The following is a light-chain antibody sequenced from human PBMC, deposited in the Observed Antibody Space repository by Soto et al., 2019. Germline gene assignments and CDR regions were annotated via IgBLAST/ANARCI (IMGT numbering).Light chain of an antibody. CDR2: VAS. CDR3: HQANSFPRT. CDR1: QGISRW. Sequence: DIQMTQSPSSVSASVGDRVTITCRASQGISRWLAWYQQKPGKAPKLLIYVASSLQSGVPSRFSGSGSGTHFTLTISSLQPEDFATYFCHQANSFPRTFGQGTKVEIK. J-gene: IGKJ1*01. V-gene: IGKV1-12*01.